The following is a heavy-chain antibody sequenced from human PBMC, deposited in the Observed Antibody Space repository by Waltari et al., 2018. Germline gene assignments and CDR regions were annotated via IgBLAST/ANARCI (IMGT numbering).Heavy chain of an antibody. Sequence: QLQLQESGPGLVKPSETLSPTRTVSGGSISSGSYSWGWIRQPPGKGLEWIGSINYSGSTYYNPSLKSRVTISVDTSKNQFSLKLSSVTAADTAVYYCAQNGFGTDYWGQGTLVTVSS. CDR1: GGSISSGSYS. J-gene: IGHJ4*02. V-gene: IGHV4-39*01. CDR3: AQNGFGTDY. CDR2: INYSGST. D-gene: IGHD3-10*01.